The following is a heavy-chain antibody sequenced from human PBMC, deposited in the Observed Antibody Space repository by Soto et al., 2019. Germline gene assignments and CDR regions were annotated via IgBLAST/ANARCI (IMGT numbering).Heavy chain of an antibody. V-gene: IGHV3-11*01. CDR3: ARENPAPCSSTSCYFLLGWFDP. Sequence: PGGSLRLSCAASGFTFSDYYMSWIRQAPGKGLEWVSCISSSGGTIYYADSVKGRFTISRDNAKNSLYLQMNSLRAEDTAVYYCARENPAPCSSTSCYFLLGWFDPWGQGTLVTVSS. CDR2: ISSSGGTI. J-gene: IGHJ5*02. D-gene: IGHD2-2*01. CDR1: GFTFSDYY.